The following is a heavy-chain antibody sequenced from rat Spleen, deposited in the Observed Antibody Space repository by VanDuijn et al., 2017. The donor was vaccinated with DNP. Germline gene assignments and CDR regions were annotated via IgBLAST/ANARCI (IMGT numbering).Heavy chain of an antibody. CDR1: GFTFSNYY. V-gene: IGHV5-25*01. Sequence: EVQLVESGGGLVQPGRSMKLSCAASGFTFSNYYMAWVRQAPTKGLEWVAAISGVGGNTYYRDSVKGRFTISRDNAKSTLYLQRDSLRSEDTATYYCARIYYGYFDYWGQGVMVTVSS. CDR2: ISGVGGNT. D-gene: IGHD1-7*01. J-gene: IGHJ2*01. CDR3: ARIYYGYFDY.